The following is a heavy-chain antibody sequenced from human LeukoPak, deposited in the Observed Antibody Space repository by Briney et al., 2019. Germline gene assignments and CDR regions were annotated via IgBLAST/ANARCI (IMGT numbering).Heavy chain of an antibody. J-gene: IGHJ4*02. CDR2: IHSAGIT. CDR1: GASIKTYY. Sequence: PSETLSLTCSVSGASIKTYYWSWIRQPPGKGLEWIAYIHSAGITNYNPSLKSRVTISVDTSKNQFSLKLSSVTAVDTAVYYCAGCATMRDRSAHPHYIDNWGQGILVTVSP. D-gene: IGHD5-12*01. V-gene: IGHV4-59*01. CDR3: AGCATMRDRSAHPHYIDN.